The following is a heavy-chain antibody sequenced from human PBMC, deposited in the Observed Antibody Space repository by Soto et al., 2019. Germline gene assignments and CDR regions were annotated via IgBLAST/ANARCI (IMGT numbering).Heavy chain of an antibody. CDR2: ISPIFGST. Sequence: VQLVQSGAEVKKPGSSVKVSCRASGATFRSYAFTWVRQAPGQGLEWMGGISPIFGSTIYARQFQGRVTITADDSASTAYTELNSLSSRDTAVYYCAGDYGVYDWYGMDVWGQGTTVTVSS. CDR3: AGDYGVYDWYGMDV. CDR1: GATFRSYA. V-gene: IGHV1-69*01. D-gene: IGHD4-17*01. J-gene: IGHJ6*02.